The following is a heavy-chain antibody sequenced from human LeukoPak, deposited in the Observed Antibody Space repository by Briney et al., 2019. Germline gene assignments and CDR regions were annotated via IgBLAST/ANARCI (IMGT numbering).Heavy chain of an antibody. CDR1: GFTFSDYY. CDR3: ARDLSGSGSYQYYYYGMDV. J-gene: IGHJ6*02. D-gene: IGHD3-10*01. CDR2: ISSSGSTI. V-gene: IGHV3-11*01. Sequence: GGSLRLSCAASGFTFSDYYMSWIRQAPGKGLEWVSYISSSGSTIYYADSVKGRFTISRDNAKNSLYLQMNSLRAEDTAVYYCARDLSGSGSYQYYYYGMDVWGQGTTVTVSS.